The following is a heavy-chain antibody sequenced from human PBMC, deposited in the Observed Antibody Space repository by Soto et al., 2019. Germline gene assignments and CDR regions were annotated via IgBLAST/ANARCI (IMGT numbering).Heavy chain of an antibody. D-gene: IGHD3-3*01. CDR2: INHSGST. V-gene: IGHV4-34*01. CDR3: ARGFTKPYDFWSGYYLFDP. CDR1: GGSFNGYY. J-gene: IGHJ5*02. Sequence: PSETLSLTCAVYGGSFNGYYWSWIRQPPGKGLEWIGEINHSGSTNYNPSLKSRVTISVDTSKNQFSLKLSSVTAADTAVYYCARGFTKPYDFWSGYYLFDPWGQGTLVTVS.